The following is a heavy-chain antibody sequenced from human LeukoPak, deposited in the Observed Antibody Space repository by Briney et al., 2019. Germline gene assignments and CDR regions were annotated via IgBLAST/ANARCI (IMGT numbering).Heavy chain of an antibody. Sequence: TGGSLRLSCAASGFTFSSYAMSLVRQAPGKGLEWVSGISGSGGSTYYADSVKGRFTISRDNSKNTLYLQMNSLRAEDTALYYCARAADYYGPGSYWGALVIWGQGTMVTVSS. CDR1: GFTFSSYA. V-gene: IGHV3-23*01. CDR2: ISGSGGST. D-gene: IGHD3-10*01. J-gene: IGHJ3*02. CDR3: ARAADYYGPGSYWGALVI.